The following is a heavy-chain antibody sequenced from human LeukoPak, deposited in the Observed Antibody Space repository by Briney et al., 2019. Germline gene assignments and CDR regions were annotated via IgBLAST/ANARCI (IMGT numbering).Heavy chain of an antibody. J-gene: IGHJ5*02. CDR2: INPNSGAT. CDR3: TRDPPNQLLPRDNLFDP. D-gene: IGHD2-2*01. V-gene: IGHV1-2*02. Sequence: EASVKVSCKASGYSFIDYYLHWVRQAPGHGLEWMGWINPNSGATRYAQNFQGGVTMTRDTSINTAYMELSRLTSDDTAVYFCTRDPPNQLLPRDNLFDPWGQGTLVTVSS. CDR1: GYSFIDYY.